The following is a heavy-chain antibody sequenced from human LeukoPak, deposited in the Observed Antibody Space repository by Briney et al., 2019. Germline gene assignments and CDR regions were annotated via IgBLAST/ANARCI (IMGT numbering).Heavy chain of an antibody. CDR1: GDSITGYY. J-gene: IGHJ5*02. V-gene: IGHV4-59*01. Sequence: SETLSLTCSVSGDSITGYYWSWIRQPPGKGLEWIGYIYYSGSTNYNPSLKSRVTISVDTSKNQFSLKLSSVTAADTAVYYCARDSSSLRYFDWLGGFDPWGQGTLVTVSS. D-gene: IGHD3-9*01. CDR2: IYYSGST. CDR3: ARDSSSLRYFDWLGGFDP.